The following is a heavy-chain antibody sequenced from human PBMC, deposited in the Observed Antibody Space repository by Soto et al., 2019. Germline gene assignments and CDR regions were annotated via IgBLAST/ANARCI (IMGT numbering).Heavy chain of an antibody. Sequence: SETLSLTCAVYGGSLSGYYWSWIRQTPGKGLEWIGEINHSGSTNYNPSLKSRVTISVDTSKNQSSLKVIGVSAADTSVYYCATSQKGYNWNYFDHWGQGALVTVSS. V-gene: IGHV4-34*01. CDR1: GGSLSGYY. CDR2: INHSGST. J-gene: IGHJ4*02. D-gene: IGHD1-20*01. CDR3: ATSQKGYNWNYFDH.